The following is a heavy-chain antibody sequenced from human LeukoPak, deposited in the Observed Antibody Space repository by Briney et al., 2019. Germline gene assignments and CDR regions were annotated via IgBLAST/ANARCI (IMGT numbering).Heavy chain of an antibody. CDR3: AKYGLVGATRWFDP. Sequence: PGGSLRLSCLASGFTFGNHAMSWVRQAPGKGLEWVSTIGTGFDTHYADSVKGRFTISRDNSKNTLFLQMNSLRAEDTAVYYCAKYGLVGATRWFDPWGQGTLVTVSS. CDR1: GFTFGNHA. V-gene: IGHV3-23*01. D-gene: IGHD1-26*01. CDR2: IGTGFDT. J-gene: IGHJ5*02.